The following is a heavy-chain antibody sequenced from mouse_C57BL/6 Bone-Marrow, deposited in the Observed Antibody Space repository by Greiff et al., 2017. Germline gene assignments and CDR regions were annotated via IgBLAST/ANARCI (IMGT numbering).Heavy chain of an antibody. Sequence: EVQLQQSGPELVKPGASVKISCKASGYSFTGYCMNWVKQSPEKSLEWIGEINPSTGGTTYNQKFKAKATLTVGKSSSTAYMQLKSLTSEDSAVYYCARQPCDYDYDRYYAMDYWGQGTSVTVSS. J-gene: IGHJ4*01. V-gene: IGHV1-42*01. D-gene: IGHD2-4*01. CDR3: ARQPCDYDYDRYYAMDY. CDR2: INPSTGGT. CDR1: GYSFTGYC.